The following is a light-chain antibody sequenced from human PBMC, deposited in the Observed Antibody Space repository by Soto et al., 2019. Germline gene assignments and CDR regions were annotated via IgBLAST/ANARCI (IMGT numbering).Light chain of an antibody. J-gene: IGLJ2*01. Sequence: QSVLTQPRSVSGSPGQSVTISCTGTSSDVGGYNYVSWFQQHPGKAPKLMIYDVSKRPSGVRDRFSGSKSGNTASLTISGLQAEDEADYYCCSYAGSYTLVVFGGGTKVTVL. CDR3: CSYAGSYTLVV. CDR2: DVS. V-gene: IGLV2-11*01. CDR1: SSDVGGYNY.